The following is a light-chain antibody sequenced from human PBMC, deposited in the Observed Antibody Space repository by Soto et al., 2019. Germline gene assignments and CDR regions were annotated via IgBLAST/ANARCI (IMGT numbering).Light chain of an antibody. CDR1: SSDVGGYNY. J-gene: IGLJ1*01. CDR2: EVS. V-gene: IGLV2-14*01. Sequence: QSALTQPASVSGSPGQSITISCTGTSSDVGGYNYVSWYQQYPGKAPKLMIYEVSNRPSGVSNRFSGSKSGNTASLTISGLQAEDEADYYCSSYTSSSTDVLGTGTKVTVL. CDR3: SSYTSSSTDV.